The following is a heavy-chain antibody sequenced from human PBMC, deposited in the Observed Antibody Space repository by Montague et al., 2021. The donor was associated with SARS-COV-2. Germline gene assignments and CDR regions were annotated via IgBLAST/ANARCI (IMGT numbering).Heavy chain of an antibody. CDR2: RYQNGAT. V-gene: IGHV4-38-2*02. CDR3: ARSGVGIFDFSYFDS. Sequence: SETLSLTCSVSGFSISSGYYWGWIRQTPGKGLEWIGSRYQNGATYYSPSLKRPVTILLDTSKNQFSLSLTSVTAADTAVYYCARSGVGIFDFSYFDSWGQGSLVIV. J-gene: IGHJ4*02. D-gene: IGHD3-3*01. CDR1: GFSISSGYY.